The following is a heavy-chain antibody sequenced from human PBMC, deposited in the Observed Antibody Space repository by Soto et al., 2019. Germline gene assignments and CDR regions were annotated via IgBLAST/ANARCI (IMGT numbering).Heavy chain of an antibody. J-gene: IGHJ4*02. CDR1: GGSISSGGYY. Sequence: PSETLSLTCTVSGGSISSGGYYWSWIRQHPGKGLEWIGYIYYSGSTYYNPSLKSRVTISVDTSKNQFSLKLSSVTAADTAVYYCARIINTVSRRYFDYWGQGTLVTVPS. V-gene: IGHV4-31*03. D-gene: IGHD4-17*01. CDR2: IYYSGST. CDR3: ARIINTVSRRYFDY.